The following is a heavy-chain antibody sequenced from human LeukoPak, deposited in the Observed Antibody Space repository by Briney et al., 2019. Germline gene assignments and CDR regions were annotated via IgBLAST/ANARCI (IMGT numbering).Heavy chain of an antibody. CDR1: GFTFSSYS. V-gene: IGHV3-48*01. CDR3: AKDMLVTTLDY. CDR2: ISSSSSTI. D-gene: IGHD4-17*01. Sequence: SGGSLRLSCAASGFTFSSYSMNWVRQAPGKGLEWVSYISSSSSTIYYADSVKGRFTISRDNAKNSLYLQMNSLRAEDTAVYYCAKDMLVTTLDYWGQGTLVTVSS. J-gene: IGHJ4*02.